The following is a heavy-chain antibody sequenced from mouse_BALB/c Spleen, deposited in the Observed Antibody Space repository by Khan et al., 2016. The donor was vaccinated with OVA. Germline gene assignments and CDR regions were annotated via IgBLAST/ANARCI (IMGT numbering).Heavy chain of an antibody. CDR3: AKNYRYDVYFDY. J-gene: IGHJ2*01. Sequence: VQLKQSGPELVKPGASVKMSCEASGYTFTSYVIHWVKQQPGQGLEWIGYIYPFNDDTKYNEKFKGKATLTSDTSSSTAYMELRSLTSEDSAVYYCAKNYRYDVYFDYWGQGTTLTVSS. V-gene: IGHV1S136*01. D-gene: IGHD2-14*01. CDR2: IYPFNDDT. CDR1: GYTFTSYV.